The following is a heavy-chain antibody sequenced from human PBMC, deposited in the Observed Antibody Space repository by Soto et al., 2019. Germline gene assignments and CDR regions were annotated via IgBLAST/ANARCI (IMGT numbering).Heavy chain of an antibody. CDR1: GGSISSGGYY. CDR2: IYYSGST. Sequence: SETLSLTCTVSGGSISSGGYYWSWLRQHPGKGLEWIGYIYYSGSTYYNPSLKSRVTISVDTSKNQFSLKLSSVTAADTAVYYCARLPFPWGWFDPWGQGTLVTVSS. D-gene: IGHD3-16*01. CDR3: ARLPFPWGWFDP. J-gene: IGHJ5*02. V-gene: IGHV4-31*03.